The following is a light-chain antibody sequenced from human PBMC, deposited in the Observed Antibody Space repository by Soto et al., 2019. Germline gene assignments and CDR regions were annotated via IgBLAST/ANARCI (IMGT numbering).Light chain of an antibody. CDR1: SSNIGSNT. V-gene: IGLV1-44*01. CDR2: SNN. CDR3: AAWDNSLKGPV. Sequence: QSVLTQPPSASGTPGQRVTISCSGSSSNIGSNTVNWYQQLPGTAPTLLIYSNNQQPSGVPARFSGAKSGTSASLAISGLQSDDEADYYCAAWDNSLKGPVFGTGTKVTVL. J-gene: IGLJ1*01.